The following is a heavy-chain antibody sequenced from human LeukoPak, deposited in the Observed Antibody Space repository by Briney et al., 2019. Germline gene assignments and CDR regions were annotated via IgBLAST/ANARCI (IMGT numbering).Heavy chain of an antibody. Sequence: ASVKVSCKASGYTFTGYYMHWVRQATGQGLEWMGWMNPNSGNTGYAQKFQGRVTMTRNTSISTAYMELSSLRSEDTAVYYCARGRGLWFGELPIGGGDYRGQGTLVTVSS. CDR3: ARGRGLWFGELPIGGGDY. V-gene: IGHV1-8*02. J-gene: IGHJ4*02. CDR2: MNPNSGNT. D-gene: IGHD3-10*01. CDR1: GYTFTGYY.